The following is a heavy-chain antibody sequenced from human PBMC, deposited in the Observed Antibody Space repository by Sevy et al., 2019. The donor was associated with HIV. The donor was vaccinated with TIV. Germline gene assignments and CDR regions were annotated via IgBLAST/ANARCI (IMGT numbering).Heavy chain of an antibody. D-gene: IGHD3-22*01. J-gene: IGHJ4*02. V-gene: IGHV3-23*01. CDR3: AKEVVRGYYDSSGYSDH. CDR1: GFTFTEFV. Sequence: GGSLRLSCAASGFTFTEFVMSWVRQSPGKGLEWVSTINSGGGSTYYADSGKGRFTISRDNSKNTLDLQMNGLRAEDTAVYYCAKEVVRGYYDSSGYSDHWGQGTLVTVSS. CDR2: INSGGGST.